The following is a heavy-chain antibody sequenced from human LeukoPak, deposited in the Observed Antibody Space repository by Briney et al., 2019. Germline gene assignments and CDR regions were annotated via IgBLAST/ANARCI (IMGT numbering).Heavy chain of an antibody. D-gene: IGHD7-27*01. CDR3: AIQPWGSGNNWYFDL. J-gene: IGHJ2*01. CDR1: VYTFTAYY. CDR2: ISPNSGGT. V-gene: IGHV1-2*02. Sequence: ASVKVSCKASVYTFTAYYIHWVRQAPGQGLEWMGWISPNSGGTDYAQKFKGRVTMTRDTSISTTYVGLSSLTSDDTAVYYCAIQPWGSGNNWYFDLWGRGTLVTVSS.